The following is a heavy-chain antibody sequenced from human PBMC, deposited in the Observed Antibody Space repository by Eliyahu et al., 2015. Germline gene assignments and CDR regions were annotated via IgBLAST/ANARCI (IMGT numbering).Heavy chain of an antibody. J-gene: IGHJ4*02. CDR2: IIPIFGTA. D-gene: IGHD5-12*01. Sequence: QVQLVQSEAEVKKPGSSVKVSCKASGGTFSSXAISXVRXAPGQGLEWMGGIIPIFGTANYAQKFQGXVTITADESTSTAYMELSSLRSEDTAVYYCARGVGPYGGYVNLGYYFDYWGQGTLVTVSS. CDR3: ARGVGPYGGYVNLGYYFDY. V-gene: IGHV1-69*01. CDR1: GGTFSSXA.